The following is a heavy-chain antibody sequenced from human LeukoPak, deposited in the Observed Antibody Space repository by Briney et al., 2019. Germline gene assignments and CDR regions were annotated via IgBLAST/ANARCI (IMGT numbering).Heavy chain of an antibody. J-gene: IGHJ5*02. V-gene: IGHV4-31*11. CDR3: ASSPFHSNWFDP. D-gene: IGHD2/OR15-2a*01. CDR2: IYYSGST. Sequence: PSQTRSLALAITEGSLRTGFYSSTCNRKPPKKPKEWIGYIYYSGSTYYNPSLKSRVTISVDTSKNQSSLKLSSVTAADTAVYYCASSPFHSNWFDPWGQGTLVTVSS. CDR1: EGSLRTGFYS.